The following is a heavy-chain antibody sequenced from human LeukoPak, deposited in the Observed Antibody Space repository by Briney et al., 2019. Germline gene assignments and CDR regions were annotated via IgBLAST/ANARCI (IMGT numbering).Heavy chain of an antibody. D-gene: IGHD2-2*02. J-gene: IGHJ4*02. V-gene: IGHV1-2*02. Sequence: ASVKVSCKASGYTFTGYYMHWVRQAPGQGLEWMGWINPNSGGTNYAQKLQGRVTMTTDTSTSTAYMELRSLRSDDTAVYYCARDNVVVPAAIGGPLDYWGQGTLVTVSS. CDR1: GYTFTGYY. CDR2: INPNSGGT. CDR3: ARDNVVVPAAIGGPLDY.